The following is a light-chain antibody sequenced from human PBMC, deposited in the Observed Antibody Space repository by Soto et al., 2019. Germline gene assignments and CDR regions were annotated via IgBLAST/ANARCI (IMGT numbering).Light chain of an antibody. Sequence: EIVMTESPAPLSVAPGGGATLSCRASQSLSSSLAWYQQKPGQAPRLLIYGASTRATGIPARFSGSGSGTEFTLTISSLQSEDFAVYYCQQYKNWPPITFGQGTRLEIK. V-gene: IGKV3-15*01. CDR2: GAS. CDR3: QQYKNWPPIT. CDR1: QSLSSS. J-gene: IGKJ5*01.